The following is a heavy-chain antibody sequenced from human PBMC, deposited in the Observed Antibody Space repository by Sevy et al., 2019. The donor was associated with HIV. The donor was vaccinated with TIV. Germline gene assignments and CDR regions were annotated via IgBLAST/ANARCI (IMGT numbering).Heavy chain of an antibody. CDR3: AGGPYNSGLRFDF. CDR1: GFSLSDYA. Sequence: GESLKISCVASGFSLSDYAMHWVRQGPDKGLAWVAVISFDGGNTYYPDAVEGRFPISRDNAKTTVFLQMNSLSPDDTALYYCAGGPYNSGLRFDFWGQGTLVTVSS. J-gene: IGHJ4*02. D-gene: IGHD5-12*01. CDR2: ISFDGGNT. V-gene: IGHV3-30-3*01.